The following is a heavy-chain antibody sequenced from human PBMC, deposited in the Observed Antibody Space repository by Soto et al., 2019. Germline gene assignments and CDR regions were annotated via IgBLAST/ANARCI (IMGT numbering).Heavy chain of an antibody. D-gene: IGHD2-2*01. CDR3: ARQERLGYCSSTSCYRRAFDI. CDR1: GGTFSSYA. Sequence: SVKVSCKASGGTFSSYAISWVRQAPGQGLEWMGGIIPIFGTVNYAQKFQGRVTITADKSTSTAYMELSSLRSEDTAVYYCARQERLGYCSSTSCYRRAFDIWGQGTMVTVSS. J-gene: IGHJ3*02. V-gene: IGHV1-69*06. CDR2: IIPIFGTV.